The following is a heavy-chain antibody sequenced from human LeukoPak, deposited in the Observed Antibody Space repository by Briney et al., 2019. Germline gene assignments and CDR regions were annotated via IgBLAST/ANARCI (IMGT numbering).Heavy chain of an antibody. Sequence: PSETLSLTCTVSGGSISSYYWSWIRQPPGKGLEWIGYIYYNGDTNYNPSLKSRVTIAADTSKNQFPLKLNSVTAADTAVYYCARLTYYDIGDHWGQGTLVTVSS. V-gene: IGHV4-59*01. J-gene: IGHJ4*02. CDR2: IYYNGDT. D-gene: IGHD3-9*01. CDR1: GGSISSYY. CDR3: ARLTYYDIGDH.